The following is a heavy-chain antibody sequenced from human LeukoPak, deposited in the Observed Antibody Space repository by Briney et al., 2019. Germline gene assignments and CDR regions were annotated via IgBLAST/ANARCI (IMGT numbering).Heavy chain of an antibody. V-gene: IGHV1-69*06. CDR3: ARDYGGSSPFDY. Sequence: SVKVSCKASGGTFSSYAISWVRQAPGQGLEWMGGIIPIFGTANYAQKFQGRVTITADKSTSTAYMELSSLRSEDTAVYYCARDYGGSSPFDYWGQGTLVTVSS. CDR2: IIPIFGTA. J-gene: IGHJ4*02. D-gene: IGHD4-23*01. CDR1: GGTFSSYA.